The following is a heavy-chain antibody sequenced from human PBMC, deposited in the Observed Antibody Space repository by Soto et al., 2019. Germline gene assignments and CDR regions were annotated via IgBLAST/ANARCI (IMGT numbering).Heavy chain of an antibody. CDR3: ARHGGRHSGGIDY. CDR1: GGTFSSYS. D-gene: IGHD1-26*01. Sequence: QVQPVQSGAEVKKPGSSVKVSCKASGGTFSSYSINWVRQAPGQGLEWMGEIIPIFGTANYAQKFQGRVTITADESTSTAYMELSSLRSEGTAVYYCARHGGRHSGGIDYWGQGTLVTVSS. V-gene: IGHV1-69*01. CDR2: IIPIFGTA. J-gene: IGHJ4*02.